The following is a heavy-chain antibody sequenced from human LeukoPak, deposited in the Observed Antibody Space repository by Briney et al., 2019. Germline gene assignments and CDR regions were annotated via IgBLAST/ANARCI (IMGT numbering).Heavy chain of an antibody. J-gene: IGHJ4*02. CDR3: ARDTLHSSSWYNDYFDY. Sequence: ASVKVSCKVSGYTFTSYGISWVRQAPGQGLEWMGWISAYNRNTNYAQKLQGRVTMTTDTSTSTAYMELRSLRSDDTAVYYCARDTLHSSSWYNDYFDYWGQGTLVTVSS. CDR2: ISAYNRNT. CDR1: GYTFTSYG. V-gene: IGHV1-18*01. D-gene: IGHD6-13*01.